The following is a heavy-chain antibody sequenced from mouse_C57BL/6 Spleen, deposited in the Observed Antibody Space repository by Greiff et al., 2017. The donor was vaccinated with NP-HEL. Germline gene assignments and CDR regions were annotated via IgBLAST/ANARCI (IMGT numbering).Heavy chain of an antibody. D-gene: IGHD1-1*01. Sequence: QVQLKQSGAELAKPGASVKLSCKASGYTFTSYWMHWVKQRPGQGLEWIGYINPSSGYTKYNQKFKDKATLTADKSSSTAYMQLSSLTDEDSAVYDCARLGAGSSYDYAMDYWGQGTSVTVSS. CDR1: GYTFTSYW. CDR3: ARLGAGSSYDYAMDY. J-gene: IGHJ4*01. V-gene: IGHV1-7*01. CDR2: INPSSGYT.